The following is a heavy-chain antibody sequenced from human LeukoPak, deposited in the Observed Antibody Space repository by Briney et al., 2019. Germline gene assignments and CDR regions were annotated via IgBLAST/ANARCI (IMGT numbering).Heavy chain of an antibody. V-gene: IGHV3-30*18. CDR1: GFTFSSYG. Sequence: PGGSLRLSCAASGFTFSSYGMHWVRQAPGKGLEWVAVISYDGSNKYYADSVKGRFTISRDNSKNTLYLQMNSLRAEDTAVYYCAKGARWELQENWFDPWGQGTLVTVSS. CDR2: ISYDGSNK. D-gene: IGHD1-26*01. CDR3: AKGARWELQENWFDP. J-gene: IGHJ5*02.